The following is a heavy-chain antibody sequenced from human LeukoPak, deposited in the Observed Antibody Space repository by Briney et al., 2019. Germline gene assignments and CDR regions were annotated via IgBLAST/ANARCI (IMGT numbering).Heavy chain of an antibody. V-gene: IGHV3-74*01. J-gene: IGHJ4*02. CDR1: GFTFSTCW. D-gene: IGHD5-12*01. CDR3: VRDYAVERVAH. CDR2: ITSDGTDT. Sequence: GGSLSLSCAASGFTFSTCWMHWVRQAPGKGLVWVSRITSDGTDTAYADSVKGRFTISRDNAKNTLYLEMNSLRAEDTAVYYCVRDYAVERVAHWGQGTLVIVSS.